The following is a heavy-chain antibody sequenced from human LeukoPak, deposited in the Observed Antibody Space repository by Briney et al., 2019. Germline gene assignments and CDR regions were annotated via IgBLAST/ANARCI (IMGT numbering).Heavy chain of an antibody. Sequence: PGGSLRLSCTASGFTFSSYAMHWVRQAPGKGLEYVSSISSNGGSTYYANAVKGRFTISRDNSKNTLYLQMGSLRAEDMAVYYCARVVGSSWPYDAFDIWGQGTMVTVCS. CDR2: ISSNGGST. D-gene: IGHD6-13*01. CDR3: ARVVGSSWPYDAFDI. V-gene: IGHV3-64*01. J-gene: IGHJ3*02. CDR1: GFTFSSYA.